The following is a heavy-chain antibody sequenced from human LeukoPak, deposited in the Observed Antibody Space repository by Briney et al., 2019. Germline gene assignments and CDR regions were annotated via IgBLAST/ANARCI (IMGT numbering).Heavy chain of an antibody. D-gene: IGHD2-21*01. CDR1: GFTFSNFW. CDR3: ARDLPFYCGGDCYHDY. V-gene: IGHV3-7*01. Sequence: GGSLRLSCTASGFTFSNFWINWVRQAPGKGLEWVANIKQDGSEKYYVDSVKGRFTISRDNAKNSLYLQMNSLRAEDTAVYYCARDLPFYCGGDCYHDYWGQGTLVTVSS. CDR2: IKQDGSEK. J-gene: IGHJ4*02.